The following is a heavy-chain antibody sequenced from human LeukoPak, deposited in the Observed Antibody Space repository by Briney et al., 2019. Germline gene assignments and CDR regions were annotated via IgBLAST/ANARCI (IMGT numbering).Heavy chain of an antibody. V-gene: IGHV1-46*01. CDR3: ARVFGADYYYYGMDV. CDR1: GYTFTSNY. D-gene: IGHD3-10*01. J-gene: IGHJ6*02. Sequence: ASVKVSFKSSGYTFTSNYMHWVRKAPGQGLGWMGIINPSGGSTSYAQKFQGRVTMTRDTSTSTVYMELSSLRSEDTAVYYCARVFGADYYYYGMDVWGQGTTVTVSS. CDR2: INPSGGST.